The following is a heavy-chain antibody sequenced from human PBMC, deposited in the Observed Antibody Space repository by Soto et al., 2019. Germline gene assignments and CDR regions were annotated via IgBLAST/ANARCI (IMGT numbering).Heavy chain of an antibody. D-gene: IGHD3-16*01. Sequence: ASVKVSCKASGYTFTGYYMHWVRQAPGQGLEWMGWINPNSGGTNYAQKFQGWVTMTRDTSISTAYMELSRLRSDDTAVYYCARSLNPRHLTFGGVTSPDAFDIWGQGTMVTVSS. CDR3: ARSLNPRHLTFGGVTSPDAFDI. CDR2: INPNSGGT. J-gene: IGHJ3*02. CDR1: GYTFTGYY. V-gene: IGHV1-2*04.